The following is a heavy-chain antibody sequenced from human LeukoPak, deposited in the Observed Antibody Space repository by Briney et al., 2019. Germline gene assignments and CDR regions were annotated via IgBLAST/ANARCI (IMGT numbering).Heavy chain of an antibody. CDR2: INHSGST. CDR3: ARVVLGYSSGWYAPFDY. J-gene: IGHJ4*02. CDR1: GGSFSGYY. V-gene: IGHV4-34*01. Sequence: SETLSLTCAAYGGSFSGYYWSWIRQPPGKGLEWIGEINHSGSTNYNPSLKSRVTISVDTSKNQFSLKLSSVTAADTAVYYCARVVLGYSSGWYAPFDYWGQGTLVTVSS. D-gene: IGHD6-19*01.